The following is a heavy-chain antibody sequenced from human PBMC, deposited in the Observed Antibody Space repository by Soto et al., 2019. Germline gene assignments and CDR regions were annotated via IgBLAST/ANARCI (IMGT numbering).Heavy chain of an antibody. V-gene: IGHV3-30*11. CDR1: GFTFSNYA. J-gene: IGHJ4*02. CDR3: AREVIPGREDEFDY. CDR2: VSDDGGRK. Sequence: QVQLVESGGGVVRPGTSLRLSCATSGFTFSNYALHWVRQAPGKGLGWVAVVSDDGGRKNYADSVKGRFIVSRDNSKRTLYLEMNSLRGEDTALYYCAREVIPGREDEFDYWGQGTLVSVSS. D-gene: IGHD3-16*02.